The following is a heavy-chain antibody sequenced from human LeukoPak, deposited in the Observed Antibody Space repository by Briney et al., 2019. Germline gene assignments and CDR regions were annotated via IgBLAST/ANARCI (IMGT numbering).Heavy chain of an antibody. D-gene: IGHD6-19*01. CDR1: GFTFSSYA. Sequence: HAGGSLRLSCAASGFTFSSYAMSWVRQAPGKGLEWVSAISGSGGSTYYADSVKGRFTIPRDNSKNTLYLQMNSLRAEDTAVYYCAKDWRSVAGPRYFDYWGQGTLVTVSS. CDR3: AKDWRSVAGPRYFDY. V-gene: IGHV3-23*01. J-gene: IGHJ4*02. CDR2: ISGSGGST.